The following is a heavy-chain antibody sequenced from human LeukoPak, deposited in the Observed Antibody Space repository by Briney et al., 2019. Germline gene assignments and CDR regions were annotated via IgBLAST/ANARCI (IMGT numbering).Heavy chain of an antibody. V-gene: IGHV3-21*01. CDR1: GFTFSSYN. Sequence: GGSLRLSCAASGFTFSSYNLNWVRQAPGKGLEWVSSITGSSAYIYYADSVKGRFTISRDNAKNSLYLQVNSLRAEDTAVYYCARLEAAVFDYWGQGTLVTVS. CDR3: ARLEAAVFDY. D-gene: IGHD6-13*01. CDR2: ITGSSAYI. J-gene: IGHJ4*02.